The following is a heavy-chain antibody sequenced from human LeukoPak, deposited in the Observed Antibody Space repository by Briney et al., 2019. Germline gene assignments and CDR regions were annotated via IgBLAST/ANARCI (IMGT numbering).Heavy chain of an antibody. Sequence: LETLSLTCAVYGGSFSGYYWSWIRQPPGKGLEWIGEINHSGSTNYNPSLKSRVTISVDTSKNQFSLKLSSVTAADTAVYYCARHWTYYYDSSGYYSPYDAFDIWGQGTMVTVSS. D-gene: IGHD3-22*01. CDR3: ARHWTYYYDSSGYYSPYDAFDI. CDR1: GGSFSGYY. CDR2: INHSGST. V-gene: IGHV4-34*01. J-gene: IGHJ3*02.